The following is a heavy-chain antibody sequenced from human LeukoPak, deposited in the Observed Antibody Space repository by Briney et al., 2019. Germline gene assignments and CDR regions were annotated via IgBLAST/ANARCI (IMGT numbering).Heavy chain of an antibody. Sequence: ASVKVSCKASGYTFTGYYMHWVRQAPGQGLEWMGWINPNGGGTNYAQKFQGRVTMTRDTSISTAYMELSRLRSDDTAVYYCARDTAPYYYGSGDNWFDPWGQGTLVTVSS. V-gene: IGHV1-2*02. CDR1: GYTFTGYY. J-gene: IGHJ5*02. D-gene: IGHD3-10*01. CDR2: INPNGGGT. CDR3: ARDTAPYYYGSGDNWFDP.